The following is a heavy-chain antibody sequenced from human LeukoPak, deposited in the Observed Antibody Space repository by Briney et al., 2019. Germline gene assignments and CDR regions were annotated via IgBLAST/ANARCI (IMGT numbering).Heavy chain of an antibody. V-gene: IGHV3-74*01. Sequence: GGSLRLSCAASRFTFSSYWMHWVRQAPGKGLVWVARINTDGSTTGYTDSVKGRFAISRDNAKNTLYLQMNSLRAEDTAVYYCARLGQWLDIDYWGQGTLVTVSS. J-gene: IGHJ4*02. CDR1: RFTFSSYW. CDR3: ARLGQWLDIDY. D-gene: IGHD6-19*01. CDR2: INTDGSTT.